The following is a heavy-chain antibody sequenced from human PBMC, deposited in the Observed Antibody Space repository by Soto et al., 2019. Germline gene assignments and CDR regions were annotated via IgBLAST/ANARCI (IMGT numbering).Heavy chain of an antibody. CDR1: GYTFANYP. Sequence: QVQLVQSGPKGKKPGASVKVSCETSGYTFANYPMHWVRQAPGQTLEWMGWINAGNGYTKYSQKFQGRVTITRDTSASIAYMELSSLRSEDTAVYYCARAKIITTLDYWGQGTLVTVSS. D-gene: IGHD3-10*01. CDR2: INAGNGYT. CDR3: ARAKIITTLDY. V-gene: IGHV1-3*01. J-gene: IGHJ4*02.